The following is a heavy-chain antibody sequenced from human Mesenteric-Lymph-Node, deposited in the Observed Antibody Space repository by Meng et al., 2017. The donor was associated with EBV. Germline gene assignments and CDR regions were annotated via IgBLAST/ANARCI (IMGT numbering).Heavy chain of an antibody. V-gene: IGHV4-4*02. CDR2: IYHGGST. CDR3: ARGEIVRGEWYFDL. J-gene: IGHJ2*01. Sequence: VQLLEWGTGLLRPSGPLSINCVVSGGAMSSSNWWRWVRQAPGKGLEWIGEIYHGGSTNYNPSLKSRVTMSVDKPQNQFSLKLTSVTAADRAIYYCARGEIVRGEWYFDLWGRGTLVTVSS. D-gene: IGHD1-26*01. CDR1: GGAMSSSNW.